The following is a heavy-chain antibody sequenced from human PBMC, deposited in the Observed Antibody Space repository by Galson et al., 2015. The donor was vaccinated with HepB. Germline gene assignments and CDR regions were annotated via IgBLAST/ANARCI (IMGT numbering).Heavy chain of an antibody. CDR2: IDPSDSYT. Sequence: QSGAEVKKPGESLRISCKGSGYSFTSYWISWVRQMPGKGLEWMGRIDPSDSYTNYSPSFQGHVTISADKSISTAYLQWSSLKASDTAMYYCARPYDSSGSGAYDAFDIWGQGTMVTVSS. CDR3: ARPYDSSGSGAYDAFDI. J-gene: IGHJ3*02. D-gene: IGHD3-22*01. CDR1: GYSFTSYW. V-gene: IGHV5-10-1*01.